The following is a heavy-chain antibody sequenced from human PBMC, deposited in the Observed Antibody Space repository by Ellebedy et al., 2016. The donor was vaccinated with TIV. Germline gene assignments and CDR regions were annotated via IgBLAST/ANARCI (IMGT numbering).Heavy chain of an antibody. J-gene: IGHJ4*02. D-gene: IGHD1-26*01. CDR1: GYTFTGYY. CDR2: INPNSGGT. Sequence: ASVKVSCKASGYTFTGYYMHWVRQAPGQGLEWMGWINPNSGGTNYAQKYQGRVTMTRETSISTAYMELSRLRSDDTAVYYCAKDRAGGWEPLDYWGQGTLVTVSS. V-gene: IGHV1-2*02. CDR3: AKDRAGGWEPLDY.